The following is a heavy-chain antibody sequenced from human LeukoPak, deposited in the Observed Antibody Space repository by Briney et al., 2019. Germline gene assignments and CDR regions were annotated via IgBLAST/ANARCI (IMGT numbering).Heavy chain of an antibody. Sequence: PSQTLSLTCTVSGGSISSGGYYWSWIRQHPGKGLEWIGSIYYSGSTYYNPSLKSRVTISVDTSKNQFSLKLSSVTAADTAVYYCARRRVGATANFDYWGQGTLVTVSS. V-gene: IGHV4-30-2*03. CDR2: IYYSGST. CDR3: ARRRVGATANFDY. D-gene: IGHD1-26*01. J-gene: IGHJ4*02. CDR1: GGSISSGGYY.